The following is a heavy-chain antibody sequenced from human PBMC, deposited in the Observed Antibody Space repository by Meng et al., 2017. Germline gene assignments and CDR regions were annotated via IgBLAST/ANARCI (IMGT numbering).Heavy chain of an antibody. D-gene: IGHD3-10*01. Sequence: SETLSLTCTVSGGSISSGSYYWSWIRQPAGKGLEWIGSIYTSGSTNYNPSLKSRVTISVDTSKNQFSLKLSSVTAADTAVYYCARDITMVRGVISLWFDPWGQGTLVTVSS. J-gene: IGHJ5*02. CDR1: GGSISSGSYY. CDR2: IYTSGST. CDR3: ARDITMVRGVISLWFDP. V-gene: IGHV4-61*02.